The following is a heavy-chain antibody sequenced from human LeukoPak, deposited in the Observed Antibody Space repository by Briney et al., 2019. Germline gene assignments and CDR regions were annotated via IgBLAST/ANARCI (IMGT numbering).Heavy chain of an antibody. CDR2: IYYSGST. D-gene: IGHD5-18*01. Sequence: KPSETLSLTCTVSGGSISSYYWSWIRQPPGKGLEWIGYIYYSGSTNYNPSLKSRVTISVDTSKNQFSLKLSSVTAADTAVYYCARLDVDTAMGPFDYWGQGTLVTVSS. J-gene: IGHJ4*02. V-gene: IGHV4-59*08. CDR1: GGSISSYY. CDR3: ARLDVDTAMGPFDY.